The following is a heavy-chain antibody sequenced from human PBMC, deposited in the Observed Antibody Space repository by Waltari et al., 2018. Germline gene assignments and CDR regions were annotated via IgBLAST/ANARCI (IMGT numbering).Heavy chain of an antibody. CDR1: GASIRSSNS. V-gene: IGHV4-61*02. Sequence: QVQLQESGPGLVKPSQTLSLTCPVPGASIRSSNSWTWIRQPAGKGLEWIGLIYTSGSTNYNPSLKSRVTISVDASKNQFSLKLSSVTAADTAVYYCARELGNWGQGTLVTVSA. CDR2: IYTSGST. CDR3: ARELGN. J-gene: IGHJ4*02.